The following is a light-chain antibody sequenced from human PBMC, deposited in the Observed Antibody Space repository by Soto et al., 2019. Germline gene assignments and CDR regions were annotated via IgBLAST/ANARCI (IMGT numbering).Light chain of an antibody. Sequence: QSVLTQPASVSESPGQSITISCTGSSSDVDVSTFVSWYRQHPGKAPELIIYEVSNRPSGVSNRFSGSKSGNTASLTISVLQAEYEADYYCSSYTTSHTLVFGGGTKLTVL. J-gene: IGLJ2*01. V-gene: IGLV2-14*01. CDR2: EVS. CDR3: SSYTTSHTLV. CDR1: SSDVDVSTF.